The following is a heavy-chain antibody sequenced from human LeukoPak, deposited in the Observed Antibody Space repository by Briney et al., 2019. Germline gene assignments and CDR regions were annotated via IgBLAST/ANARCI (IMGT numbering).Heavy chain of an antibody. CDR3: AREGPLRLPYFDP. Sequence: ASVKVSSKASGYTFTGYYMHWVRQAPGHGLEWMGWINPNSGATNYAQKFQGRVTMTRDTSVITAYMELSRLRSDDTAVYYCAREGPLRLPYFDPWGQGTLVIVSS. CDR1: GYTFTGYY. J-gene: IGHJ5*02. V-gene: IGHV1-2*02. D-gene: IGHD5/OR15-5a*01. CDR2: INPNSGAT.